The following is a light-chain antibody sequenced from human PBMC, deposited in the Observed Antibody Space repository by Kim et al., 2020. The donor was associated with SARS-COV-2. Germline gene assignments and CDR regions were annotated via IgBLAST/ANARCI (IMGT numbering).Light chain of an antibody. J-gene: IGKJ5*01. CDR2: GAS. Sequence: PGQRATLSCRASPSVKANLAWYQHKPGQAPRLLMSGASTRATGVPARCSGSGSGTEFTLTSSSLQSEDIAVYYCQQYNDWPPVTFGQGTRLEIK. V-gene: IGKV3-15*01. CDR3: QQYNDWPPVT. CDR1: PSVKAN.